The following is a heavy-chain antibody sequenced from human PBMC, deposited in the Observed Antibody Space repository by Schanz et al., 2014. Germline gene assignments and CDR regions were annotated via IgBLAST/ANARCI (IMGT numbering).Heavy chain of an antibody. CDR1: GGSISSATSY. D-gene: IGHD1-1*01. V-gene: IGHV4-61*02. CDR3: ARDTTWRLDL. CDR2: VFPNGIT. Sequence: QVQLQESGPGLLKPSQTLSLTCTVSGGSISSATSYWSWIRQPAGKALEWVGRVFPNGITNYNPSLKSRVTIPLDTSKNQFSRTLTSLTAADTAVYYCARDTTWRLDLGGRGTLVTVSS. J-gene: IGHJ2*01.